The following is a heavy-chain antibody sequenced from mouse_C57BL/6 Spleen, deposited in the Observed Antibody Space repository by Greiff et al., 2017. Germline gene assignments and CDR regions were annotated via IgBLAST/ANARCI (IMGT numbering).Heavy chain of an antibody. CDR3: AKEGTTVVAPDD. D-gene: IGHD1-1*01. CDR2: IWRGGST. J-gene: IGHJ2*01. V-gene: IGHV2-5*01. Sequence: VMLVESGPGLVQPSQSLSITCTVSGFSLTSYGVHWVRQSPGKGLEWLGVIWRGGSTDYNAAFMSRLSITKDNSKSQVFFKMNSLQADDTAIYYCAKEGTTVVAPDDWGQGTTLTVSS. CDR1: GFSLTSYG.